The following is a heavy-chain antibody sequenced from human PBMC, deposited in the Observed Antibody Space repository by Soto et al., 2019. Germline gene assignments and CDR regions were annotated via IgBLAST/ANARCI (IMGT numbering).Heavy chain of an antibody. J-gene: IGHJ3*02. Sequence: GESLKISCAASGFTFSSYWMSWVRQAPGKGLEWVANIKQDGSEKYYVDSVKGRFTISRDNAKNSLYLQMNSLRAEDTAVYYCARGSTGAVLFDIWGQGTMVTVSS. D-gene: IGHD7-27*01. CDR1: GFTFSSYW. CDR2: IKQDGSEK. CDR3: ARGSTGAVLFDI. V-gene: IGHV3-7*03.